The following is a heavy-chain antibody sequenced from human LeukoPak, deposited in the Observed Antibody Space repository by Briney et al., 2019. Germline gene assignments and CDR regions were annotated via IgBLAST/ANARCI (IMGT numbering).Heavy chain of an antibody. V-gene: IGHV1-69*13. D-gene: IGHD3-22*01. CDR2: IIPIFGTA. J-gene: IGHJ4*02. Sequence: SVKVSCTASGGTFSSYAISWVRQAPGQGLEWMGGIIPIFGTANYAQKFQGRVTITADESTSTAYMELSSLRSEDTAVYYCAREPLVDSSGYPTLFDYWGQGTLVTVSS. CDR1: GGTFSSYA. CDR3: AREPLVDSSGYPTLFDY.